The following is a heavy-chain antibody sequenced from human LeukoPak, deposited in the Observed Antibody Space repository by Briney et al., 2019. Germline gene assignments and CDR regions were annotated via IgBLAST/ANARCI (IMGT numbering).Heavy chain of an antibody. V-gene: IGHV3-33*01. J-gene: IGHJ4*02. D-gene: IGHD3-10*01. CDR3: ARDRGTGSYSLDY. CDR1: GFAFSAYG. CDR2: IWYDGSDK. Sequence: GGSLRLSCAASGFAFSAYGMHWVRQAPGKGLEGVAVIWYDGSDKYYTDSVKGRFTISRDNSKNTLYLQMNSLRAEDTAVYYCARDRGTGSYSLDYWGQGTLVTVSS.